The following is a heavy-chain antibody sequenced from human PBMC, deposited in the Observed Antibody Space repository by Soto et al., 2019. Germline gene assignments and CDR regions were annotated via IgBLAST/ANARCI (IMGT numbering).Heavy chain of an antibody. CDR2: ISSSSSYI. Sequence: PGGSLRLSCAASGFTFSSYSMNWVRQAPGKGLEWVSSISSSSSYIYYADSVKGRFTISRDNAKNSLYLQMNSLRAEDTAVYYCARFDGTVTTKYFQHWGQGTLVTVSS. D-gene: IGHD4-17*01. CDR3: ARFDGTVTTKYFQH. J-gene: IGHJ1*01. CDR1: GFTFSSYS. V-gene: IGHV3-21*01.